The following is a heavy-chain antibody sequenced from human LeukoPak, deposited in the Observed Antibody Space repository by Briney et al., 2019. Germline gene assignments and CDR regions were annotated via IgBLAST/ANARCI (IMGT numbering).Heavy chain of an antibody. CDR3: AARKIAVAAIWDY. V-gene: IGHV3-23*01. CDR1: GFTFSSYA. Sequence: LGGSLRLSCAASGFTFSSYAMNWVRQAPGKGLEWVSGISGSGGSTDYADSVKGRFTISRDNSKNTLYLQMNNLKAEDTAIYYCAARKIAVAAIWDYWGQGTLVTVSS. J-gene: IGHJ4*02. D-gene: IGHD6-19*01. CDR2: ISGSGGST.